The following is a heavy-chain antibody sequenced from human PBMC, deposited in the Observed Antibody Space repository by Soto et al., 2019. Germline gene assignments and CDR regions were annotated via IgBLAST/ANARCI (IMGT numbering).Heavy chain of an antibody. CDR1: GYSFTSYW. V-gene: IGHV5-10-1*01. CDR2: IDPSDSYT. Sequence: PGESLKISCKGSGYSFTSYWISWVRQMPGKGLEWMGRIDPSDSYTNYSPSFQGHVTISADKSISTAYLQWSSLKASDTAMYYCAITTYYHDSSGSDYYYGMDVWGQGTTVTVSS. J-gene: IGHJ6*02. D-gene: IGHD3-22*01. CDR3: AITTYYHDSSGSDYYYGMDV.